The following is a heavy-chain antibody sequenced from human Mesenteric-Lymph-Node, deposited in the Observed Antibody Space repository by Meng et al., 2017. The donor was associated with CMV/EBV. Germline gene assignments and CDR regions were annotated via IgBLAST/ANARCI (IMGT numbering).Heavy chain of an antibody. CDR2: IRYDGSNK. D-gene: IGHD5-18*01. CDR1: GFTFSSYG. V-gene: IGHV3-30*02. J-gene: IGHJ6*02. CDR3: AKEDTAMVLYYYYGMDV. Sequence: GGSLRLSCAASGFTFSSYGMHWVRQAPGKGLEWVAFIRYDGSNKYYADSVKGRFTISRDNSKNTLYLQMNSLRAEDTAVYYCAKEDTAMVLYYYYGMDVWGQGTTVTVSS.